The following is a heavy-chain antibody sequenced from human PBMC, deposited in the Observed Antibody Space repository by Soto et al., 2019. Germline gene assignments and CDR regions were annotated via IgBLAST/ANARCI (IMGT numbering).Heavy chain of an antibody. D-gene: IGHD3-22*01. V-gene: IGHV4-39*01. Sequence: SETLSLTCTVSGGSISSSSYYWGWIRQPPGKGLEWIGSIYYSGSTYYNPSLKSRVTISVDTSKNQFSLKLSSVTAADTAVYYCARHSSYYYDSSGYELFDYWGQGTLVTV. CDR2: IYYSGST. CDR3: ARHSSYYYDSSGYELFDY. CDR1: GGSISSSSYY. J-gene: IGHJ4*02.